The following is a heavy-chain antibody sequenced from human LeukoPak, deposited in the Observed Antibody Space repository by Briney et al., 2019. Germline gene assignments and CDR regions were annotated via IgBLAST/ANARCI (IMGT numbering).Heavy chain of an antibody. Sequence: GGSLRLSCAASGFTFTSYGMNWVRQAPGKGLEWVSVILNSDGSTYYADSVKGRFTISRDNSKNTLYLQMNSLRAEDTALYYCAKGTYYYDSGGYYGGYYFDYWGQGTLVTVSS. CDR3: AKGTYYYDSGGYYGGYYFDY. CDR2: ILNSDGST. CDR1: GFTFTSYG. V-gene: IGHV3-23*01. J-gene: IGHJ4*02. D-gene: IGHD3-22*01.